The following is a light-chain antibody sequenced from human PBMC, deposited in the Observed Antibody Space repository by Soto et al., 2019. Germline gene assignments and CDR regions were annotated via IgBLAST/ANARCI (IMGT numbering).Light chain of an antibody. CDR1: SSDVGGYGY. CDR3: CSYAGSSTFYV. CDR2: DVY. J-gene: IGLJ1*01. Sequence: QSALTQPRSVSGSHGQSVTISCTGTSSDVGGYGYVSWYQQHPGKAPKLMIYDVYNRPSGVPDRFSGSKSGNTASLTISGLQAEDEAVYYCCSYAGSSTFYVFGTGIKLTVL. V-gene: IGLV2-11*01.